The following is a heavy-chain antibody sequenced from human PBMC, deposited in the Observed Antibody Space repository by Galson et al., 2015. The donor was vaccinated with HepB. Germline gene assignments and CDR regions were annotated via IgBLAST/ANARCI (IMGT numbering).Heavy chain of an antibody. D-gene: IGHD6-6*01. J-gene: IGHJ4*02. CDR3: AKGITAYSSFH. CDR2: ISGSGGST. CDR1: GFTFSSYA. Sequence: SLRLSCAASGFTFSSYAMSWVRQAPGKGLEWVSAISGSGGSTYYADSVKGRFTISRDNSKNTLYLQMNSPRAEDTAVYYCAKGITAYSSFHWGQGTLVTVSS. V-gene: IGHV3-23*01.